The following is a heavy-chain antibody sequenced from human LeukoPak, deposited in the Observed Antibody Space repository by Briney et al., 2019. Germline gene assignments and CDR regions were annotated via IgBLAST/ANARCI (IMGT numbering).Heavy chain of an antibody. CDR3: ARHPDYSNYESPYYYYYYYMDV. V-gene: IGHV4-39*01. J-gene: IGHJ6*03. CDR1: GGSISSSSYY. D-gene: IGHD4-11*01. CDR2: IYYSGST. Sequence: SETLSLTCTVSGGSISSSSYYWGWIRQPPGKGLEWIGSIYYSGSTYYNPSLKSRVTISVDTSKNQFSLKLSSVTAADTAAYYCARHPDYSNYESPYYYYYYYMDVWGKGTMVTVSS.